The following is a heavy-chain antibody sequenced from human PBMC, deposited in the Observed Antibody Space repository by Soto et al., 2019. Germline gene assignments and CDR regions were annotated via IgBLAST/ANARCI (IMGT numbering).Heavy chain of an antibody. CDR1: GVSISSHDW. CDR2: SHQTGST. V-gene: IGHV4-4*02. D-gene: IGHD6-13*01. CDR3: ATRDNSKVY. J-gene: IGHJ4*02. Sequence: QVQLQESGPGLVKPSGTLSLTCAVSGVSISSHDWWTWVRQPPGKGLEWIGESHQTGSTNYNSSLESRVTIEVDTPKNQFSLKLRSVTVADTTVNDCATRDNSKVYWGQGPLVTVSS.